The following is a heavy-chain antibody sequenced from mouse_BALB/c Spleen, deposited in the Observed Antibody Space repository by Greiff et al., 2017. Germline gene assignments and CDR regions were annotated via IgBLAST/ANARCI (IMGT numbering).Heavy chain of an antibody. CDR1: GFTFSSYA. CDR2: ISSGGSYT. V-gene: IGHV5-9-4*01. CDR3: ASYAMDY. J-gene: IGHJ4*01. Sequence: EVQVVESGGGLVKPGGSLKLSCAASGFTFSSYAMSWVRQSPEKRLEWVAEISSGGSYTYYPDTVTGRFTISRDNAKNTLYLEMSSLRSEDTAMYYCASYAMDYWGQGTSVTVSS.